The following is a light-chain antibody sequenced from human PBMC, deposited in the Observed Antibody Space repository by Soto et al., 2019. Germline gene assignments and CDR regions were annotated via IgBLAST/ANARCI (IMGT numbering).Light chain of an antibody. J-gene: IGLJ1*01. CDR1: SSDVGRYNY. CDR2: DVT. CDR3: CSYAGSYTHV. V-gene: IGLV2-11*01. Sequence: QSALTQPRSVSGSPGQSVTISCTGTSSDVGRYNYVSWYQQHPGKAPKLIIYDVTKRPSGVPDRVSGSKSGNTASLTISGLQAEDEADYYCCSYAGSYTHVFGTGTKLTVL.